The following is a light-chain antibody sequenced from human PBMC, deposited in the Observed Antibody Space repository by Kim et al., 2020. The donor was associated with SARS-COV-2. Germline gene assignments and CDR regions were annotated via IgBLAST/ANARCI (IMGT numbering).Light chain of an antibody. CDR3: TSYTRSDTWV. V-gene: IGLV2-14*03. J-gene: IGLJ3*02. Sequence: GQWVTISCTGTSSDVGAYNLVSWYQQHPGKAPKFMIHDVSQRPSGVSNRFSGSKSGNTASLTISGLQAEDEADYYCTSYTRSDTWVFGGGTKLTVL. CDR1: SSDVGAYNL. CDR2: DVS.